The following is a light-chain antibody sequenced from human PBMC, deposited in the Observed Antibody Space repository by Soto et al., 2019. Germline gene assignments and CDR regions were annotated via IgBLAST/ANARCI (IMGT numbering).Light chain of an antibody. Sequence: EIVLTHAPATLSLSPVERATLSCRASQSVSSYFAWYQQKPGQAPRLLIYDASNRATGIPARFSGSGSGTDFTLTISSLAPEDFAVYYGQQHSTSPPWTFGQGPKVEIK. CDR2: DAS. J-gene: IGKJ1*01. V-gene: IGKV3-11*01. CDR3: QQHSTSPPWT. CDR1: QSVSSY.